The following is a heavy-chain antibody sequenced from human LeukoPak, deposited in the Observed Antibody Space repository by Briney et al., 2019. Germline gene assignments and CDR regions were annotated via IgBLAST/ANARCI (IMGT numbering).Heavy chain of an antibody. Sequence: ASVKVSCKASGYTFTSYYMHWVRQAPGQGLEWMGIINPSGGSTSYAQKFQGRVTMTRDTSTSTVYMELSSLRSEDTAVYYCARAVPPPGDYYYGMDVWGQGTTVTVSS. J-gene: IGHJ6*02. CDR2: INPSGGST. CDR1: GYTFTSYY. V-gene: IGHV1-46*01. CDR3: ARAVPPPGDYYYGMDV. D-gene: IGHD1-14*01.